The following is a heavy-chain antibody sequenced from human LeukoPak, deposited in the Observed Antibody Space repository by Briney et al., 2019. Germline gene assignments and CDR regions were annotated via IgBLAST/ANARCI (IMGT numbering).Heavy chain of an antibody. CDR3: ARDRAVAAAAYSFDY. V-gene: IGHV4-59*01. CDR1: GTSITSYY. J-gene: IGHJ4*02. D-gene: IGHD6-19*01. Sequence: SETLSLTCTVSGTSITSYYWSWIRQPPGKGLEWIGYIYYSGSTNYNPSLKSRVTISVDTSQNQFSLKLSSVTTADTAVYYCARDRAVAAAAYSFDYWGQGTLVTVSS. CDR2: IYYSGST.